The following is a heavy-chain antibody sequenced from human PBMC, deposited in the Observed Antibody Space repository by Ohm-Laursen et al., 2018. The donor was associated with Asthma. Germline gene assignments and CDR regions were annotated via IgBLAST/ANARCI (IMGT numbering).Heavy chain of an antibody. D-gene: IGHD3-10*01. CDR3: ARQAHYLTSGSYYSTFDS. V-gene: IGHV4-39*01. CDR2: IYYTGSP. CDR1: GGSISSYY. J-gene: IGHJ4*02. Sequence: SDTLSLTCSVSGGSISSYYWGWIRQPPEKRLEWIGSIYYTGSPTYSPSLKTRVTISVDTSKNQFSLRLRSVTAADTAVYYCARQAHYLTSGSYYSTFDSWGQGTLVTVSS.